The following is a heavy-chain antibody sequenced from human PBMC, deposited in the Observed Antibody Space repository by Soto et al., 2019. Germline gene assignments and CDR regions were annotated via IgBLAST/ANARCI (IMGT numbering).Heavy chain of an antibody. J-gene: IGHJ4*02. Sequence: PGGSLRLSCAASGFTFSSYWVHWVRQAPGKGLVWVSRINSDGSSTSYADSVKGRFTISRDNAKNTLYLQMNSLRAEDTAVYYCAKYSSSSRGFDYWGQGTLVTVSS. CDR3: AKYSSSSRGFDY. D-gene: IGHD6-6*01. V-gene: IGHV3-74*01. CDR2: INSDGSST. CDR1: GFTFSSYW.